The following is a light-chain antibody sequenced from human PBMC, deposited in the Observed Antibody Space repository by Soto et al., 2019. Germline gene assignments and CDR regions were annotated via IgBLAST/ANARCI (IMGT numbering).Light chain of an antibody. CDR2: EIS. CDR3: MQATQLRT. CDR1: QSLEHSNGNTY. J-gene: IGKJ1*01. V-gene: IGKV2-24*01. Sequence: DIVLTQTPLSSPVTLGQPASISCRSSQSLEHSNGNTYLSWLQQRPGQPPRLLIYEISNRFSGVPDRFSGSGAGTDFTLKISKVEAEDVGIYYCMQATQLRTFGQGTKVEIK.